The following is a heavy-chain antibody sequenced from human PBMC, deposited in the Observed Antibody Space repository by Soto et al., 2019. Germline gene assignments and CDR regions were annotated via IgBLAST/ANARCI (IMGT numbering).Heavy chain of an antibody. Sequence: ASVKVSCKAPRDTFTSYYINWVRQAPGQGLEWMGVINPHGGSTAYAQKFKGRVTLTRDTSASTVYMEVSSLRAEDTAVYYCTRDASRDSSARGWFDPWGPGTLVTVSS. V-gene: IGHV1-46*01. CDR3: TRDASRDSSARGWFDP. J-gene: IGHJ5*02. D-gene: IGHD6-13*01. CDR2: INPHGGST. CDR1: RDTFTSYY.